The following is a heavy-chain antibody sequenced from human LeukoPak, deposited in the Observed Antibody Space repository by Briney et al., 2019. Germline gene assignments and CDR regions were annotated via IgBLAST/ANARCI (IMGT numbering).Heavy chain of an antibody. CDR2: IYYSGST. Sequence: SETLSLTCTVSGYSISSGYYWSWIRQPPGKGLEWIGYIYYSGSTNYNPSLKSRVTISVDTSKNQFSLKLSSVTAADTAVYYCASLRGTTVVFDYWGQGTLVTVSS. D-gene: IGHD4-23*01. CDR1: GYSISSGYY. V-gene: IGHV4-61*01. J-gene: IGHJ4*02. CDR3: ASLRGTTVVFDY.